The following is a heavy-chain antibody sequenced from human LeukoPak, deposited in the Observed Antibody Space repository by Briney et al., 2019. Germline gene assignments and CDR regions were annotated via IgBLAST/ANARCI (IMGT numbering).Heavy chain of an antibody. Sequence: GGSLRLSCAASEFSVGSNYMTWVRQAPGKGLEWVSVIYSGGSTYYADSVKGRFTISRDNSKNTLYLQMNSLRAEDTAVYYCARDSAYCGGDCYDYWGQGTLVTVSS. V-gene: IGHV3-66*01. D-gene: IGHD2-21*02. CDR3: ARDSAYCGGDCYDY. CDR1: EFSVGSNY. J-gene: IGHJ4*02. CDR2: IYSGGST.